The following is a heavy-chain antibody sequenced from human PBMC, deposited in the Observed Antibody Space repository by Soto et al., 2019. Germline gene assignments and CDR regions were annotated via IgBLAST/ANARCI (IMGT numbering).Heavy chain of an antibody. D-gene: IGHD1-26*01. Sequence: QLQLQESGPGPVKPSETLSLTCTVSGGSISSSSYYWGWIRQPPGKGLEWIGSIYYSGSTYYNPSLKSRVTISLDTSKNPFSLKLSSVAAADTAVYYCATVVGATSYFDYWGQVTLVTVSS. J-gene: IGHJ4*02. CDR2: IYYSGST. V-gene: IGHV4-39*01. CDR3: ATVVGATSYFDY. CDR1: GGSISSSSYY.